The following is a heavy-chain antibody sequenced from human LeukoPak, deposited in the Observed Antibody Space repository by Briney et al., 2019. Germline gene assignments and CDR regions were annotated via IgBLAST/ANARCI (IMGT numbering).Heavy chain of an antibody. V-gene: IGHV3-21*01. Sequence: PGGSLRLSCAASGFTFSSYSMNWVRQAPGKGLVWVSSISSSSSYIYYADSVKGRFTISRDNAKNSLYLQMNSLRAEDTAVYYCARDSQRNYYDSSGYYPPLDYWGQGTLVTVSS. CDR2: ISSSSSYI. CDR3: ARDSQRNYYDSSGYYPPLDY. CDR1: GFTFSSYS. D-gene: IGHD3-22*01. J-gene: IGHJ4*02.